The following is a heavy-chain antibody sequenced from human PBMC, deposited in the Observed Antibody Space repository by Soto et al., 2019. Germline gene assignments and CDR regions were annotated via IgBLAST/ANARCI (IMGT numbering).Heavy chain of an antibody. CDR1: GFTFSSYA. Sequence: EVQLLDSGGGLVQPGGSLRLSCAASGFTFSSYAMNWVRQAPGKGLEWVSVISGSGDSTYYADSVKGRFTISRDNSKNTLYLQMNCLRTEDTAAYHCARRGPGTYFDYWGQGTLVTVSS. D-gene: IGHD6-13*01. CDR2: ISGSGDST. V-gene: IGHV3-23*01. J-gene: IGHJ4*02. CDR3: ARRGPGTYFDY.